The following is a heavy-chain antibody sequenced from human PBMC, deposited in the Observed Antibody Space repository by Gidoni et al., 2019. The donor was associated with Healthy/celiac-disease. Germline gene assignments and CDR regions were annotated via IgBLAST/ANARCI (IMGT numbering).Heavy chain of an antibody. CDR1: VGTFTSYA. Sequence: QVQLLQSGAEVKKPGSSLKVSCKPSVGTFTSYAISWVRQALGQGLDWMGGIIPIFGTANYAQKFQGRVTITADESTSTAYMELSSLRSEDTAVYYCARVWDSSGYYHGPFDYWGQGTLVTVSS. CDR2: IIPIFGTA. CDR3: ARVWDSSGYYHGPFDY. V-gene: IGHV1-69*01. D-gene: IGHD3-22*01. J-gene: IGHJ4*02.